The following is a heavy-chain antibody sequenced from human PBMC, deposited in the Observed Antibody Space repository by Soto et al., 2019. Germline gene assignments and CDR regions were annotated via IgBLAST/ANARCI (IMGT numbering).Heavy chain of an antibody. V-gene: IGHV1-3*01. D-gene: IGHD3-10*01. J-gene: IGHJ6*02. CDR1: GYTFSSYA. CDR2: INAGTGNT. CDR3: ARESQPFSIVRGIITNHYAMDV. Sequence: GASVKVSCKASGYTFSSYALHWVRQAPGQRPEWMGWINAGTGNTRYSENLQDRVTFTMDTSATTAHMELSSLRSQDTAVYFCARESQPFSIVRGIITNHYAMDVWGQGTTVTVSS.